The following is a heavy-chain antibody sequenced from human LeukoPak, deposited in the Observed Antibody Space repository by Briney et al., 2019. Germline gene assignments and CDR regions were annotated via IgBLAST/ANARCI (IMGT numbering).Heavy chain of an antibody. V-gene: IGHV1-46*01. J-gene: IGHJ4*02. Sequence: ASVKVSCKAFGYTFTSNYMHWVRQAPGQGPEWMGVISPSGGSTTYAQKFQGRVTLTRDMSTSTDYLELSSLRSEDTAVYYCARYKRGYSGYDHYFDYWGQGTLVTVSS. CDR1: GYTFTSNY. CDR2: ISPSGGST. CDR3: ARYKRGYSGYDHYFDY. D-gene: IGHD5-12*01.